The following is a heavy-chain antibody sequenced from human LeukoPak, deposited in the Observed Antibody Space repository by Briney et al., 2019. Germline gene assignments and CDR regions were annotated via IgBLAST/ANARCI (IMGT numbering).Heavy chain of an antibody. J-gene: IGHJ5*02. D-gene: IGHD6-19*01. CDR3: ARDKVAVAGTWWFDP. CDR2: IIPIFGTA. V-gene: IGHV1-69*13. CDR1: GYTFTSYG. Sequence: ASVKVSCKASGYTFTSYGISWVRQAPGQGLEWMGGIIPIFGTANYAQKFQGRVTITADESTSTAYMELSSLRSEDTAVYYCARDKVAVAGTWWFDPWGQGTLVTVSS.